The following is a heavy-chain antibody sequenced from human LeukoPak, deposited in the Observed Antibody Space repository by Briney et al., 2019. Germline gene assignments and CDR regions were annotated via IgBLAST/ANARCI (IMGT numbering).Heavy chain of an antibody. Sequence: ASVKVSCKASGGTFSSYAINWVRQATGQGLEWMGWMNPNSGNTGYAQKFQGRVTMTRNTSISTAYMELSSLRSEDTAVYYCARGGQQLFNWFVPWGQGTLVTVSS. J-gene: IGHJ5*02. D-gene: IGHD6-13*01. CDR3: ARGGQQLFNWFVP. CDR2: MNPNSGNT. CDR1: GGTFSSYA. V-gene: IGHV1-8*02.